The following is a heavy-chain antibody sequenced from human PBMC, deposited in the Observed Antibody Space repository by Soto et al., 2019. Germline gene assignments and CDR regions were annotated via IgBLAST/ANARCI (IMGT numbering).Heavy chain of an antibody. CDR2: IYDSGTT. Sequence: QVQLQESGPGLVKPSETLSLTCTVSGASVSNGLYYWSWIRQPPGKELEWIGFIYDSGTTNYNPSLKSRVTISADTSKNQFSLKLNSVTAADTAVYYCARDGSGSYRLDVWGQGTTVTVSS. CDR1: GASVSNGLYY. V-gene: IGHV4-61*01. J-gene: IGHJ6*02. D-gene: IGHD1-26*01. CDR3: ARDGSGSYRLDV.